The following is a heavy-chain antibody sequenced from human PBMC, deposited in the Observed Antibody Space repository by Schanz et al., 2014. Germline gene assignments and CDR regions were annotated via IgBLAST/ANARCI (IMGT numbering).Heavy chain of an antibody. CDR2: FT. CDR1: GYSFSAYY. D-gene: IGHD1-1*01. Sequence: QVLLVQSGAEVKNPGASVKVSCKASGYSFSAYYIHWMRQAPGQGLEWLGRFTHISQKFQGRVTMTRDTSSTTAYMELNSLRSDDTAVYYCVRELSGGTFDYWGQGALVTVSS. V-gene: IGHV1-2*06. CDR3: VRELSGGTFDY. J-gene: IGHJ4*02.